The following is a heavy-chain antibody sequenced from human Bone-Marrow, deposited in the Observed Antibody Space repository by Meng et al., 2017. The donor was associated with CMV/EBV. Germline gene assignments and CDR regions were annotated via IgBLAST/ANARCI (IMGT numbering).Heavy chain of an antibody. D-gene: IGHD5-12*01. V-gene: IGHV5-51*01. Sequence: GESLKISCEGSGYSFTSYWIGWVRQMPGKGLEWMGIIYPGDSDTRYSPSFQGQVTISADKSISTAYLQWSSLKASDTAMYYCARHGSYYYYGMDVWGQGTTVTFSS. CDR2: IYPGDSDT. J-gene: IGHJ6*02. CDR1: GYSFTSYW. CDR3: ARHGSYYYYGMDV.